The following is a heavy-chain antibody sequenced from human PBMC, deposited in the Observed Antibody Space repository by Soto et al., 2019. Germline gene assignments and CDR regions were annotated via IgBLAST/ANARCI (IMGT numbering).Heavy chain of an antibody. CDR2: TYYRSRWYN. J-gene: IGHJ4*02. CDR1: GDSVSGNSAA. D-gene: IGHD3-16*01. Sequence: PSQTLSLTCAISGDSVSGNSAAWNWIRQSPSRGLEWLGRTYYRSRWYNDYAVSVKSRITVTPDTSKNQFSLHLNSVTPEDTAVYYCAREFPDYVRSDSYLDYWGQGALVTVSS. CDR3: AREFPDYVRSDSYLDY. V-gene: IGHV6-1*01.